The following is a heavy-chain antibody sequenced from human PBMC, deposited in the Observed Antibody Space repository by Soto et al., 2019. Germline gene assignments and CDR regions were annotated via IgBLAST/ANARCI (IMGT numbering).Heavy chain of an antibody. CDR1: GGSISSYY. V-gene: IGHV4-59*01. CDR2: IYYSRST. J-gene: IGHJ4*02. Sequence: PSETLSLTCTVSGGSISSYYWSWIRQPPGKGLEWIGYIYYSRSTNYNPSLKSRVTISVDTSKNQFSLKLSSVTAADTAVYYCARGANSGVVIKSYYFDYWGQGTLVTVSS. D-gene: IGHD3-3*01. CDR3: ARGANSGVVIKSYYFDY.